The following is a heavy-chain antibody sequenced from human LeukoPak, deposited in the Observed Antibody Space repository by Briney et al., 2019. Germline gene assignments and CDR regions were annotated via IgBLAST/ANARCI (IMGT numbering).Heavy chain of an antibody. J-gene: IGHJ5*02. Sequence: SETLSLTCAVYGGSFSGYYWSWIRQPPGKGLEWIGEINHSGSTNYNPSLKSRVTISVDTSKNQFSLKLSSVTAADTAVYYCARGPSKATVLNWLDPWGQGTLVTVSS. V-gene: IGHV4-34*01. D-gene: IGHD4-11*01. CDR1: GGSFSGYY. CDR2: INHSGST. CDR3: ARGPSKATVLNWLDP.